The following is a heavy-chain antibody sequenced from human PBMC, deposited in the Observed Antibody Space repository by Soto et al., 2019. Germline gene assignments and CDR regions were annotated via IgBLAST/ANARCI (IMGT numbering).Heavy chain of an antibody. CDR2: IYYSGSS. CDR1: SGSISSSSYY. Sequence: SETLSLTCIVSSGSISSSSYYWGWIRQPPGKGLEWIGIIYYSGSSYYNPSLKSRVTISVDTSKNQFSLKLSSVTAADTAVYYCARRSLGAYFDYWGQGTLVTVSS. D-gene: IGHD3-16*01. V-gene: IGHV4-39*01. CDR3: ARRSLGAYFDY. J-gene: IGHJ4*02.